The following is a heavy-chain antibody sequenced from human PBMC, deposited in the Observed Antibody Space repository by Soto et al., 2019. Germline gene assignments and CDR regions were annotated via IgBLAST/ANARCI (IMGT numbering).Heavy chain of an antibody. Sequence: QVQLQVSGPGLVEPSGTLSLTCVVSGGSITSNNWWHWVRQPPGKGLEWIGAIHHSGNTHYNPSLKNRVTISVDKSHNQFSLKLSSVTAADTAVYYCARGGNYLFAYWGQGTPVTVSS. CDR3: ARGGNYLFAY. CDR1: GGSITSNNW. V-gene: IGHV4-4*02. CDR2: IHHSGNT. J-gene: IGHJ4*02. D-gene: IGHD2-15*01.